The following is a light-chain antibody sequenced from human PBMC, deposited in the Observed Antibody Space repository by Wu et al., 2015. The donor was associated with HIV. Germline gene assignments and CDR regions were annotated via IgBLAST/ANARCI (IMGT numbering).Light chain of an antibody. CDR2: GAS. CDR1: QDIRGY. CDR3: QQLSIYPRT. V-gene: IGKV1-9*01. J-gene: IGKJ5*01. Sequence: IQLTQSPSSLSASVGDRVTITCRASQDIRGYLAWYQQKPGKAPKLLIYGASTLQSGVPSRFSGSGSETDFTLTISSLQPEDFATYYCQQLSIYPRTLGQGTRLEIK.